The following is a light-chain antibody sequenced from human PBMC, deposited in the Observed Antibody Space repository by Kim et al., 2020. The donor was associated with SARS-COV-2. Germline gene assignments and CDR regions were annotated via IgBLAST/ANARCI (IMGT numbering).Light chain of an antibody. V-gene: IGKV1-33*01. CDR3: QQHDILPIT. CDR1: QDINSF. CDR2: EAS. Sequence: ASVGDRVTITCQASQDINSFLNWYQQTPGKAPKLLIYEASNLETGVPSRFSGSGSGTDFTFTISSLQPEDIATYYCQQHDILPITFGQGTRLEIK. J-gene: IGKJ5*01.